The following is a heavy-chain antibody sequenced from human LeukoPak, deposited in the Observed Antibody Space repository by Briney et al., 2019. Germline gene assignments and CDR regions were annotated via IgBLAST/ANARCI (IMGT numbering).Heavy chain of an antibody. CDR1: GGSVSSGSYY. CDR2: IYYSGST. V-gene: IGHV4-61*01. D-gene: IGHD6-13*01. Sequence: TETLSLTCTVSGGSVSSGSYYWSWIRQPPGKGLEWIGYIYYSGSTNYNPSLKSRVTISVDTSKNQFSLKLSSVTAADTAVYYCARDPRIAAAGTFWFDPWGQGTLVTVSS. CDR3: ARDPRIAAAGTFWFDP. J-gene: IGHJ5*02.